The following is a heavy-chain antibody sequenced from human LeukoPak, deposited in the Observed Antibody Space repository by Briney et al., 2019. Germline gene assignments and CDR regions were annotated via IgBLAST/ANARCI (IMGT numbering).Heavy chain of an antibody. V-gene: IGHV3-48*01. CDR1: GFTFSSYS. D-gene: IGHD6-19*01. CDR3: ASVKQWLVHDAFDI. J-gene: IGHJ3*02. Sequence: PGGSLRLSCAASGFTFSSYSMNWVRQAPGKGREWVSYISSSSSTVYYADSVKGRFTISRDNAKNSLYLQMNSLRAEDTAVYYCASVKQWLVHDAFDIWGQGTMVTVSS. CDR2: ISSSSSTV.